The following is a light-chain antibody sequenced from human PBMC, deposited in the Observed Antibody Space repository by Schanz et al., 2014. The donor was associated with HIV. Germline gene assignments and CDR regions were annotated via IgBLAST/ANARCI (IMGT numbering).Light chain of an antibody. CDR3: QQYGGSPLT. CDR2: GAS. V-gene: IGKV3-20*01. J-gene: IGKJ4*01. Sequence: EIVMTQSPATLYVSPGERATLSCRASQSISNNLAWYQQRPGQAPRLLIYGASTRAIGIPDRFSGSGSGTDFTLTVSRLEPEDFALYYCQQYGGSPLTFGGGTKVEIK. CDR1: QSISNN.